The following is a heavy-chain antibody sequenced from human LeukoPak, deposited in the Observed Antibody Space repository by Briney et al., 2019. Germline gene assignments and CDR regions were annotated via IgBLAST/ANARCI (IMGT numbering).Heavy chain of an antibody. J-gene: IGHJ4*02. CDR3: ARDKPYGSGSWDY. CDR2: INPNSGGT. CDR1: GYTFTGYY. V-gene: IGHV1-2*02. Sequence: ASVKVSCKASGYTFTGYYMHWVRQAPGQGLEWMGWINPNSGGTNYAQKFQGRVTMTRDTSISTAYMELSRLRSDDTAVYYCARDKPYGSGSWDYWGQGTLVTVSS. D-gene: IGHD3-10*01.